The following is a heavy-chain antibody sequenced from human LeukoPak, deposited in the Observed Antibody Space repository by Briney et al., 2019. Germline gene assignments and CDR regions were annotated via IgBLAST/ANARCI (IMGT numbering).Heavy chain of an antibody. J-gene: IGHJ4*02. D-gene: IGHD2-2*01. CDR2: ISASGSAT. V-gene: IGHV3-23*01. CDR3: ARESRAYCSSSSCQFDY. Sequence: GGSLRLSCAASGFIFSNYGMNWVRQAPGKGLEWVAAISASGSATSYADSVRGRFTISRDNSKSTTYLQMNSLRAEDTAVYYCARESRAYCSSSSCQFDYWGQGTLVTVSS. CDR1: GFIFSNYG.